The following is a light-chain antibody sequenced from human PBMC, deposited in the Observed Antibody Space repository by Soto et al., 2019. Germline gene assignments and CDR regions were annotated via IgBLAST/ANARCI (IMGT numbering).Light chain of an antibody. V-gene: IGKV3-20*01. J-gene: IGKJ2*01. CDR3: QQYSTTPYT. Sequence: ETLLTQSPGTLSLSPGERATLSCRASEALGRNYLAWYQQKPGQAPRLLIHRIYIRAAGIPDRFTGSGSGTEFSLAISSLQAEDVAVYYCQQYSTTPYTFGQGTKVDIK. CDR2: RIY. CDR1: EALGRNY.